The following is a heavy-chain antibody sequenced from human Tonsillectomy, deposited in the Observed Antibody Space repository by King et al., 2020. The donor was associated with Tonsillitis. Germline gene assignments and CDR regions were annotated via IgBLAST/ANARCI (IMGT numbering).Heavy chain of an antibody. Sequence: VQLVESGGGLVKPGGSLKLSCAASGFTFSTYSMNWVRQAPGKGLEWVSSISSSSSFIYYADSVKGRFTISRDNAKNSLYLQMNSLRAEDTAVYYCARAPGGAVAEDWYFDLWGRGTLVTVSS. CDR1: GFTFSTYS. CDR2: ISSSSSFI. V-gene: IGHV3-21*01. D-gene: IGHD6-19*01. J-gene: IGHJ2*01. CDR3: ARAPGGAVAEDWYFDL.